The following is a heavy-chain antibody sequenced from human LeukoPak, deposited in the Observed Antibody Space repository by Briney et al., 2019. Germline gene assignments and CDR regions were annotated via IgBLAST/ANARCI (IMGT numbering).Heavy chain of an antibody. D-gene: IGHD6-25*01. J-gene: IGHJ6*03. CDR2: ISSSDKTI. V-gene: IGHV3-48*01. CDR1: GFAFSIYS. Sequence: GGSLRLSCSASGFAFSIYSMNGVRQAPGKGLEWVSYISSSDKTIYYADSVKGRFTISRDNAKNSLSLQMDSLRAEDTAVYFCARAAAVNYYSYYMDVWGKGTTVTVSS. CDR3: ARAAAVNYYSYYMDV.